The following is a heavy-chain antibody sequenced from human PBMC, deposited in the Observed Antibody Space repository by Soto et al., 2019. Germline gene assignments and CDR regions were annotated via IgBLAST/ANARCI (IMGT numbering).Heavy chain of an antibody. V-gene: IGHV4-59*12. J-gene: IGHJ5*02. D-gene: IGHD5-12*01. CDR3: ARVTGWIVATYWFDP. Sequence: SETLSLTCTVSGGSISSYYWSWIRQPPGKGLEWIGYIHYSGSTKYNPSLKSRVTISADTSKNQFSLKLSSVTAADTAVYYCARVTGWIVATYWFDPWGQGTLVTVSS. CDR2: IHYSGST. CDR1: GGSISSYY.